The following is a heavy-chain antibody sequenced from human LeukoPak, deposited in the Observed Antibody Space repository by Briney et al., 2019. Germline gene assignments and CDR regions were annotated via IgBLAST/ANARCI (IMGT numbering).Heavy chain of an antibody. V-gene: IGHV5-51*01. CDR3: ASLARRVYVECYFDY. CDR1: GYSFTSYW. J-gene: IGHJ4*02. D-gene: IGHD2-8*01. CDR2: IYPGDSDT. Sequence: GESLKISGKGSGYSFTSYWIGWVRQMPGKGLEWMGIIYPGDSDTRYSPSFQGQVTMSADKSITTAYLQWSSLKASDTAMYYCASLARRVYVECYFDYWGQGTLVTVSS.